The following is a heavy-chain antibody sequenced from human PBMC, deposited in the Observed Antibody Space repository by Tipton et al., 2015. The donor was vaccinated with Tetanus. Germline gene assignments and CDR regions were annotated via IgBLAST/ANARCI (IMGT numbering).Heavy chain of an antibody. J-gene: IGHJ4*02. V-gene: IGHV4-59*01. CDR2: IHYTGST. Sequence: TLSLTCAVNGGAFSGYYWTWIRQSPGKGLEWIGYIHYTGSTNYNPSLKSRVTISLDTSKNQFSLKLSSVTAADTAVYYCARTQGSALIDYWGQGTLVTVSS. CDR3: ARTQGSALIDY. CDR1: GGAFSGYY. D-gene: IGHD2-8*01.